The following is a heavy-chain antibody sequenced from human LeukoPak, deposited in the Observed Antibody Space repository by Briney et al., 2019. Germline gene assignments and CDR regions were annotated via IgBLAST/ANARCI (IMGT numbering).Heavy chain of an antibody. Sequence: SQTLSLTFAFSGDSVSSNSAAWNWIRQSPSRGLEWLGRTYYRSKWYNDYAVSVKSRITINPDTSKNQFSLQLNSVTPEDTAVYYCAREESDTTVTFYYYYYGMDVWGQGTTVTVSS. J-gene: IGHJ6*02. CDR3: AREESDTTVTFYYYYYGMDV. CDR2: TYYRSKWYN. CDR1: GDSVSSNSAA. D-gene: IGHD4-17*01. V-gene: IGHV6-1*01.